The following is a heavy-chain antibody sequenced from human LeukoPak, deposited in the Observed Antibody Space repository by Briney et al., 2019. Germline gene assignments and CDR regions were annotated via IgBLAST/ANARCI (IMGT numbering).Heavy chain of an antibody. J-gene: IGHJ5*02. CDR3: ATSGGDWFDP. D-gene: IGHD3-16*01. CDR2: INHSGST. CDR1: GGSFSDYY. Sequence: PSETLSLTCAVYGGSFSDYYWSWIRQPPGKGLEWIGEINHSGSTYYNPSLKSRVTILVDTSKNQFSLKLNSVTAADTAFYYCATSGGDWFDPWGQGTLVTVSS. V-gene: IGHV4-34*01.